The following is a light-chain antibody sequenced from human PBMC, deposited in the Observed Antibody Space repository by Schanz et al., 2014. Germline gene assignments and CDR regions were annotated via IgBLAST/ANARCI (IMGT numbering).Light chain of an antibody. CDR1: SSDVGGYDC. CDR3: ASWDDSLRGHV. Sequence: QSALTQPPSASGSPGQSVTISCTGTSSDVGGYDCVSWYQQHPDKAPKLMIYDVSKRPSGVPDRFSGSRSGNTASLTISGLQAEDEADYYCASWDDSLRGHVFGGGTKLTVL. J-gene: IGLJ2*01. CDR2: DVS. V-gene: IGLV2-8*01.